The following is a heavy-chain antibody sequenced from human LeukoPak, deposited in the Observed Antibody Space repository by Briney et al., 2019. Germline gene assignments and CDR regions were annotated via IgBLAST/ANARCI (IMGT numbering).Heavy chain of an antibody. CDR2: ISSSGSTI. J-gene: IGHJ3*02. CDR1: GFTSSDYY. CDR3: ALELGYGPFDI. D-gene: IGHD5-18*01. V-gene: IGHV3-11*04. Sequence: PGRSLRLSCAASGFTSSDYYMSWIRQAPGKGLEWVSYISSSGSTIYYADSVKGRFTISRDNAKTSLYLQMNSLRAEYTAVYYCALELGYGPFDIWGQGTMVTVSS.